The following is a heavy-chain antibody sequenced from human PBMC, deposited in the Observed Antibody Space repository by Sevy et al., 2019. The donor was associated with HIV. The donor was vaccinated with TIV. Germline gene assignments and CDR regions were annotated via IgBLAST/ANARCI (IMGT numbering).Heavy chain of an antibody. CDR1: GFTFSSYS. V-gene: IGHV3-48*02. CDR3: ARTGRFLEWLPLPDY. CDR2: ISSSSSTI. J-gene: IGHJ4*02. Sequence: GGSLRLSCAASGFTFSSYSMNWVRQAPGKGLEWVSYISSSSSTIYYADSVKGRFTISRDNAKNSLYLQMSSLRDEDTAVYYCARTGRFLEWLPLPDYWGQGTLVTVSS. D-gene: IGHD3-3*01.